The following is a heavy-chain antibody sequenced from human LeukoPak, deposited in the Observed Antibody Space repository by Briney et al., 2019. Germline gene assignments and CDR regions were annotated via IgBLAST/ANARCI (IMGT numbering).Heavy chain of an antibody. V-gene: IGHV3-7*04. CDR2: IKQDGSEK. D-gene: IGHD5-18*01. Sequence: GGSLRLSCAASGFTFSSYWMSWVRQAPGKGLEWVANIKQDGSEKYYVDSVKGRFTISRDNAKNSLYLQVNSLRAEDTAVYYCARGGYSYGFDAFDIWGQGTMVTVSS. CDR1: GFTFSSYW. J-gene: IGHJ3*02. CDR3: ARGGYSYGFDAFDI.